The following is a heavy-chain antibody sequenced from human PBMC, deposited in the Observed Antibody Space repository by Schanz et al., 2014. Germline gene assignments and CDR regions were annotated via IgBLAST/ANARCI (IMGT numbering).Heavy chain of an antibody. CDR2: ISNHGLNT. Sequence: VQLVESGGGLIQPGGSLRLSCAVSGFTVNTNYMSWVRQAPGKGLEWVAAISNHGLNTYFGDSVKGRFTISRDNSRNTVFLQMNSLKPEDMAIYYCARVETFNYDDITLYHHFFDPWGQGTLVTVSS. CDR1: GFTVNTNY. D-gene: IGHD3-16*01. J-gene: IGHJ5*02. CDR3: ARVETFNYDDITLYHHFFDP. V-gene: IGHV3-30*03.